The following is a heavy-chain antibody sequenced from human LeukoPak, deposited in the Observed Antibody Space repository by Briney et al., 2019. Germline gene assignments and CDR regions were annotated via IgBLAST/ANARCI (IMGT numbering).Heavy chain of an antibody. V-gene: IGHV4-59*12. CDR1: GAPISSYY. CDR3: AIVAPYYYGSALDY. D-gene: IGHD3-10*01. CDR2: IFYSGST. Sequence: SETLSLTCTVSGAPISSYYWSWIRQSPGKGLEWIGYIFYSGSTYYNPSLKSRVTISVDTSKNQFSLKLSSVTAADTAVYYCAIVAPYYYGSALDYWGQGTLVTVSS. J-gene: IGHJ4*02.